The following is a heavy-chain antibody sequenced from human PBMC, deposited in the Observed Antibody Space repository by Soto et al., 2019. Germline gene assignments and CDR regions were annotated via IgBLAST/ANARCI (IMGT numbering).Heavy chain of an antibody. Sequence: SETLSLTCTVDSISTYYWNWIRQTPGKGLEWIGYIYYLGRTNYNRSLKSRVTISIDMSKNQFSLRLNSVTAADTAVYYCARGPTPWGQGTLVTVSS. V-gene: IGHV4-59*01. CDR1: DSISTYY. CDR2: IYYLGRT. J-gene: IGHJ5*02. CDR3: ARGPTP.